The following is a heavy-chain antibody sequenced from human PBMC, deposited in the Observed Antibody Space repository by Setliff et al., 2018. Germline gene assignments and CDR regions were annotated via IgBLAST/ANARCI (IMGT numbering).Heavy chain of an antibody. CDR3: ARGGLNEGWGSYRFEGYYYYGMDV. V-gene: IGHV4-34*01. CDR1: GGSFSGYY. J-gene: IGHJ6*02. CDR2: INHSGRT. Sequence: KTSETLSLTCAVYGGSFSGYYWSWIRQPPGKGLEWIGEINHSGRTNYNPSLKSRVTISVDTSKNQFSLKLSSVTAADTAVYYCARGGLNEGWGSYRFEGYYYYGMDVWGQGTTVTVSS. D-gene: IGHD3-16*02.